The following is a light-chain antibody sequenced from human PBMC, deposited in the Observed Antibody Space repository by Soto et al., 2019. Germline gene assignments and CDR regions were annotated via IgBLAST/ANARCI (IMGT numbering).Light chain of an antibody. V-gene: IGKV3-15*01. Sequence: EIVMTQSPATLSVSPGERATLSCSSSQSVSSNLAWYQQTPGQAPSLLIYGAYTRETGTPARFNCSGSGTEFTRTISSLQSEDVSVYYCPQYIRWPLTFGGGTKVDIK. J-gene: IGKJ4*01. CDR1: QSVSSN. CDR2: GAY. CDR3: PQYIRWPLT.